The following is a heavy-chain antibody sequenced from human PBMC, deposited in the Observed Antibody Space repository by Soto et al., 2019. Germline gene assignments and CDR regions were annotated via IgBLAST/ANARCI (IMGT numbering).Heavy chain of an antibody. Sequence: GGSLRFSCAASGFTFSSYAMHWVRQAPGKGLEWVAVISYDGSNKYYADSVKGRFTISRDNSKNTLYLQMNSLRAEDTAVYYCARLHCSSTSCYRPGGDYGMDVWGQGTTVTVSS. CDR1: GFTFSSYA. CDR3: ARLHCSSTSCYRPGGDYGMDV. J-gene: IGHJ6*02. D-gene: IGHD2-2*01. V-gene: IGHV3-30-3*01. CDR2: ISYDGSNK.